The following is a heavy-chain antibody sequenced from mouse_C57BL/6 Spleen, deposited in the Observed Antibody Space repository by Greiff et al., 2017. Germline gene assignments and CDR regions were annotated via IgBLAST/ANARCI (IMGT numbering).Heavy chain of an antibody. CDR2: IDPEDGET. CDR1: GFNIKDYY. CDR3: AKLRGAY. J-gene: IGHJ3*01. D-gene: IGHD1-1*01. Sequence: VQLQQSGAELVKPGASVKLSCKASGFNIKDYYMHWVKQRTEQGLEWIGRIDPEDGETKYDPKFQGKATLTADTSSNTAFLQLSSLTSEGTPVYYCAKLRGAYWGPETLGTVSA. V-gene: IGHV14-2*01.